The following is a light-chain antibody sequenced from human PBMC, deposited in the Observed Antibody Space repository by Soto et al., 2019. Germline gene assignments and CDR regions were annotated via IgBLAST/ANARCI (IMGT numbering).Light chain of an antibody. CDR1: SSNIGSNY. CDR2: SNN. CDR3: AAWDDSLSGQV. V-gene: IGLV1-47*02. J-gene: IGLJ1*01. Sequence: GSSSNIGSNYVYWYQQLPGTAPKLLIYSNNQRPSGVPDRFSGSKSGTSASLAISGLRSEDEADYYCAAWDDSLSGQVFGTGTKLTVL.